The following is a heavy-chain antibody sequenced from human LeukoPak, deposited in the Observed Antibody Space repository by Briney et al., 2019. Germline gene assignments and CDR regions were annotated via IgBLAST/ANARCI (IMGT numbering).Heavy chain of an antibody. V-gene: IGHV3-9*01. CDR3: ARVGGHFGVGYSSSSPSGY. J-gene: IGHJ4*02. Sequence: GGSLRLSCAASGFTFDDYAMHWVRQAPGKGLEWVSGISWNSGSIGYADSVKGRFTISRDNAKNSLYLQMNSLRAEDTAVYYCARVGGHFGVGYSSSSPSGYWGQGTLVTVSS. CDR2: ISWNSGSI. CDR1: GFTFDDYA. D-gene: IGHD6-6*01.